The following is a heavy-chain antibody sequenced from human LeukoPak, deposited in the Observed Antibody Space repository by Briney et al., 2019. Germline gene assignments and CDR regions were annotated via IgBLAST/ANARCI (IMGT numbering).Heavy chain of an antibody. J-gene: IGHJ4*02. V-gene: IGHV1-69*06. Sequence: GASVKVSCKASGGTFSSYAISWVRQAPGQGLEWMGGIIPIFGTTNYAQKFQGRVTITADKSTITAYMELSSLRSEDTAVYYCARCEMTSVTPYFGIWGQGTLVTVSS. D-gene: IGHD4-17*01. CDR1: GGTFSSYA. CDR2: IIPIFGTT. CDR3: ARCEMTSVTPYFGI.